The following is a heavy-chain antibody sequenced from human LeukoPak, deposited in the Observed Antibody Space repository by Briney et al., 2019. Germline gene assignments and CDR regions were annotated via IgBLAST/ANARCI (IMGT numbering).Heavy chain of an antibody. Sequence: PGGSLRLSCAASGFTFSSYAMSWVRQAPGKGLEWVSSISASGGSTYYADSVKGRFTISRDNSKNTLYLQMNSLRAEDTAVYFCSRFGETYWFDPWGQGTLVTVSS. J-gene: IGHJ5*02. CDR3: SRFGETYWFDP. CDR1: GFTFSSYA. V-gene: IGHV3-23*01. CDR2: ISASGGST. D-gene: IGHD3-10*01.